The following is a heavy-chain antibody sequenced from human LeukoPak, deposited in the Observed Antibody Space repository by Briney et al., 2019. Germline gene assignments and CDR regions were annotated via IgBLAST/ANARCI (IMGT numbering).Heavy chain of an antibody. Sequence: GGSLRLSCAASGFTFSSYWMSWVRQAPGKGLEWVANIKQDGSEKYYVDSVKGRFTISRDNAKNSLYLQMNSLRAEDTAVYYCARECYYGSGSYYAFDIWGQGTMVTVSS. CDR2: IKQDGSEK. V-gene: IGHV3-7*01. CDR1: GFTFSSYW. J-gene: IGHJ3*02. CDR3: ARECYYGSGSYYAFDI. D-gene: IGHD3-10*01.